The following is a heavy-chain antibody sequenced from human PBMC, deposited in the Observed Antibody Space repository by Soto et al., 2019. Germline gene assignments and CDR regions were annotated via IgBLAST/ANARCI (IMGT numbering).Heavy chain of an antibody. J-gene: IGHJ6*02. Sequence: PGGSLRLSCAASGFTVSSNYMSWVRQAPGKGLEWVSVIYSGGSTYYADSVKGRFTIPRDNSKNTLYLQMNSLRAEDTAVYYCARDRYSNLYYYGMDVWGQGTTVTVSS. CDR2: IYSGGST. D-gene: IGHD4-4*01. CDR1: GFTVSSNY. V-gene: IGHV3-66*01. CDR3: ARDRYSNLYYYGMDV.